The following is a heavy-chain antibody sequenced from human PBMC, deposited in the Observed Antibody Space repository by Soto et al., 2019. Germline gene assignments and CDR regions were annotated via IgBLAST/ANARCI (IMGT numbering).Heavy chain of an antibody. J-gene: IGHJ4*02. Sequence: PSETLSLTCAVYGGSFSGYYWSWIRQPPGKGLEWIGEINHSGSTNYNPSLKSRVTISVDTSKNQFSLKLSSVTAADTAVYYCARGGRYRTEIDYWGQGTLVTVSS. D-gene: IGHD3-16*02. CDR1: GGSFSGYY. CDR3: ARGGRYRTEIDY. CDR2: INHSGST. V-gene: IGHV4-34*01.